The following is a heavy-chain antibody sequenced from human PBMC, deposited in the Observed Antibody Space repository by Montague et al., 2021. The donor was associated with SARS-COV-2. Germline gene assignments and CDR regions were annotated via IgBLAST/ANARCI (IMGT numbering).Heavy chain of an antibody. CDR2: VYYNGDT. CDR3: ARGWAFDP. CDR1: GASTASHH. D-gene: IGHD6-19*01. V-gene: IGHV4-59*08. Sequence: SETLSLTCTVSGASTASHHWTWIRQSPGKRPEWIGYVYYNGDTTYNPSLQSRVTISIDPSKNQFSLRLNSVTAADTAVYFCARGWAFDPWGQGRLVTVSS. J-gene: IGHJ3*01.